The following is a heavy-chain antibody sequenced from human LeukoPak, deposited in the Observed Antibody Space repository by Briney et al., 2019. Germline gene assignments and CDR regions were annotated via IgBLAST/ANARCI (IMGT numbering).Heavy chain of an antibody. Sequence: PGGSLRLSCAASGLTFDDYAMHWVRQAPGKGLEWVSGISWNSDSIGYADSVKGRFTISRDNAKNSLYLQMNSLRAEDTALYYCAKDLSGSGSYYFDYWGRGTLVAVSS. J-gene: IGHJ4*02. CDR3: AKDLSGSGSYYFDY. CDR2: ISWNSDSI. D-gene: IGHD3-10*01. V-gene: IGHV3-9*01. CDR1: GLTFDDYA.